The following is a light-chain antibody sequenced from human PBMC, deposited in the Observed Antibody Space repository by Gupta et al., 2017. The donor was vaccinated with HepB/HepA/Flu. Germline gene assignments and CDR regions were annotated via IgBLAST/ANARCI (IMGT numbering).Light chain of an antibody. CDR1: QSIDIW. V-gene: IGKV1-5*03. CDR3: QQYSNFFRT. J-gene: IGKJ1*01. Sequence: DIQMTQYPSTLSASVGDTVTITCRASQSIDIWLAWYQQKPGKAPNLLIYKASSLQSGVPSRFSGSGSGTEFTLTISSLQPDDFATYYCQQYSNFFRTLGQGTKVEIK. CDR2: KAS.